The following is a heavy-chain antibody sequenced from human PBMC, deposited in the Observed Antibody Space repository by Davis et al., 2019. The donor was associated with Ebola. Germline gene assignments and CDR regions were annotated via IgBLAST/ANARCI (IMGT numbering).Heavy chain of an antibody. D-gene: IGHD3-10*01. J-gene: IGHJ4*02. CDR2: IWFDGSKE. V-gene: IGHV3-33*03. CDR1: GFSFSTHG. Sequence: PGGSLRLSCAASGFSFSTHGMHWVRQPPGKGLEWLALIWFDGSKEIYADSVKGRFTISRDDSTSRLYLQMNNLRAEDTAVYFCAASGGFDPFDFWGQGTLVIVSS. CDR3: AASGGFDPFDF.